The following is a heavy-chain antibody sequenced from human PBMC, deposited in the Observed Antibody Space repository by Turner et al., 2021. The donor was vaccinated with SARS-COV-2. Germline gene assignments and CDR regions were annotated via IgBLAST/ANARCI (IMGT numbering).Heavy chain of an antibody. CDR1: GFTVSSNY. D-gene: IGHD3-3*01. J-gene: IGHJ6*02. Sequence: EVQLVESGGGLVQPGGSLSPSCAASGFTVSSNYMSWVRQAPGKGLVWVSVIYSGGSTYNDDSVKGRFTISRDNSKNTLYLQMISLGAEDTAVYYCARDLMEVGGMDVWGQGTTVTVSS. V-gene: IGHV3-53*01. CDR2: IYSGGST. CDR3: ARDLMEVGGMDV.